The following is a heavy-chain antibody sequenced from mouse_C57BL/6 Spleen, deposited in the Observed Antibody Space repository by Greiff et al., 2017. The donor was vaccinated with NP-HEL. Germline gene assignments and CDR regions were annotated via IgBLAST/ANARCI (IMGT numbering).Heavy chain of an antibody. CDR1: GYTFTNYW. V-gene: IGHV1-63*01. J-gene: IGHJ4*01. D-gene: IGHD1-1*01. Sequence: QVQLQQSGAELVRPGTSVKMSCKASGYTFTNYWIGWAKQRPGHGLEWIGDIYPGGGYTNYIEKFKGKATLTADKSSSTAYMQISSLTSEDAAIYYGARRAGSSYDYDKGDQGRGTSVTVAS. CDR3: ARRAGSSYDYDKGD. CDR2: IYPGGGYT.